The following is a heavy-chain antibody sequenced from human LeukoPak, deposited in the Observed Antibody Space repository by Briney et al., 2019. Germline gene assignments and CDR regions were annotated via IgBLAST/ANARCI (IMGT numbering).Heavy chain of an antibody. Sequence: ASVKVSCKASGCTFTSYGISWVRQAPGQGLEWMGWISAYNGNTNYAQKLHGRVTMTTDTSTSTAYMELRSLRSDDTAVYYCARVGMATIFPWFDPWGQGTLVTVSS. V-gene: IGHV1-18*01. D-gene: IGHD5-24*01. CDR1: GCTFTSYG. CDR3: ARVGMATIFPWFDP. CDR2: ISAYNGNT. J-gene: IGHJ5*02.